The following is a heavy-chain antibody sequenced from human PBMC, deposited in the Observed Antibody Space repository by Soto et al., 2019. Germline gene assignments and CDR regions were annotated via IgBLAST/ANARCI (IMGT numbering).Heavy chain of an antibody. D-gene: IGHD6-13*01. V-gene: IGHV4-34*01. CDR2: INHSGST. CDR1: GGSFSGYY. CDR3: ERGDGSSGTYYFDY. Sequence: PSETLSLTCAVYGGSFSGYYWSWIRQPPGKGLEWIGEINHSGSTNYNPSLKSRVTISVDTSKNQFSLKLSSVTAADTAVYYCERGDGSSGTYYFDYWGQGTLVTVSS. J-gene: IGHJ4*02.